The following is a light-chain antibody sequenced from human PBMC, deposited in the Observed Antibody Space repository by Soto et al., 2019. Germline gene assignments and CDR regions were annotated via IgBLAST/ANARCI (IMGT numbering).Light chain of an antibody. J-gene: IGKJ4*01. CDR3: QQRSKLPRT. CDR2: DVA. CDR1: QSVGDY. Sequence: IILSQSPATLSLSPGDRARLSCRASQSVGDYLAWYQQKPGQAPRLLMYDVAKRATGTPARFSGSGSGTDFTLTISSLEPEDFAVYYCQQRSKLPRTFGGGTKVDIK. V-gene: IGKV3-11*01.